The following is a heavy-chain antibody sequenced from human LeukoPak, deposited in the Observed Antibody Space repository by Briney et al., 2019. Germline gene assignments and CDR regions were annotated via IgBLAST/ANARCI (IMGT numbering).Heavy chain of an antibody. CDR1: GYSFTSYW. CDR3: ARRLYDSSGYYYSDY. V-gene: IGHV5-51*01. D-gene: IGHD3-22*01. J-gene: IGHJ4*02. CDR2: IYPGDSDI. Sequence: GESLKISCKGSGYSFTSYWIGWVRQMPGKGLEWMGIIYPGDSDIRYSPSFQGQVTISADKSISTAYLQWSSLKASDTAMYYCARRLYDSSGYYYSDYWGQGTLVTVSS.